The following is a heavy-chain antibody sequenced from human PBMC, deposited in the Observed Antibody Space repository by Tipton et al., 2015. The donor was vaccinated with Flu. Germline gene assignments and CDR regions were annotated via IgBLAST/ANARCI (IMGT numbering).Heavy chain of an antibody. CDR2: ISGTGYDT. V-gene: IGHV3-23*01. J-gene: IGHJ4*02. CDR1: GFALSTYA. CDR3: ANLGYRSTWYMY. Sequence: GSLRLSCAASGFALSTYAMSWVRQAPGKGLEWVSTISGTGYDTYYADSVKGRFTVSRDNSRNTLFLQMGSLRAEDTAVYYCANLGYRSTWYMYWGQGSLVTVSS. D-gene: IGHD5-12*01.